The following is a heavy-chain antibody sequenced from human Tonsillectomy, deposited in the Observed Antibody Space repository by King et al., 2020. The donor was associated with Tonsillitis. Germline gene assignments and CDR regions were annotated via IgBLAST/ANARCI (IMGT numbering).Heavy chain of an antibody. CDR2: INPDGSSR. CDR1: GLTFNDYW. V-gene: IGHV3-74*01. Sequence: VQLVESGGGLVQPGGSLRLSCAASGLTFNDYWMHWVRQAPGQGLQWVSRINPDGSSRAYADSVRGRLTISRDNAKNTLYLQINSLRAEDAAVYYCARGRAGFGIFDFWGQGTLVNVSS. D-gene: IGHD3-10*01. CDR3: ARGRAGFGIFDF. J-gene: IGHJ4*02.